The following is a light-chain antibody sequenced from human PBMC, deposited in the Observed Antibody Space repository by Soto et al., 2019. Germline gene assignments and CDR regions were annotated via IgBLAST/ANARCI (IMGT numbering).Light chain of an antibody. J-gene: IGLJ1*01. Sequence: QPVLTQPPSASGSPGQSVTISCTGTSSDVGGYNYVSWYQQHPGKAPKLIIYEVSKRPSGVPDRFSGSKSGNSASLTVSGLQAEDEADFYCSSYAGSNTFVFGTGTKLTVL. CDR1: SSDVGGYNY. V-gene: IGLV2-8*01. CDR3: SSYAGSNTFV. CDR2: EVS.